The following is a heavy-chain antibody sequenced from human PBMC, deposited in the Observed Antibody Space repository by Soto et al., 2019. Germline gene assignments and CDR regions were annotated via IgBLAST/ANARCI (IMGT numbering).Heavy chain of an antibody. J-gene: IGHJ5*01. CDR3: ARASPVICGGDPCYRLDSSFDS. CDR2: IIPLFGTP. Sequence: QVQLVQSGAEVRKPGSSLRVSCKSSGATFSTTGISWVRQAPGQGLEWMGGIIPLFGTPKYARKFQGRVSITADESNNTGYMELNSLRPDDAAVYYCARASPVICGGDPCYRLDSSFDSWGQGSLVIVSS. V-gene: IGHV1-69*01. CDR1: GATFSTTG. D-gene: IGHD2-21*02.